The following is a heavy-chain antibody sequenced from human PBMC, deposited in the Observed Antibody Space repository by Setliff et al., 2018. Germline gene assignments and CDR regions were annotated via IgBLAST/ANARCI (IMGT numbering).Heavy chain of an antibody. CDR3: ARESTAKNFWGEYSDY. J-gene: IGHJ4*02. CDR1: GYTFTTYY. CDR2: INHSDGRT. V-gene: IGHV1-46*01. Sequence: GASVKVSCKASGYTFTTYYMHWVRQAPGQGLEWMGVINHSDGRTTYAQKFQGRVKMTRDTSTNTVYMQLSSLRSEDTAVYYCARESTAKNFWGEYSDYWGQGTLVTVSS. D-gene: IGHD3-3*01.